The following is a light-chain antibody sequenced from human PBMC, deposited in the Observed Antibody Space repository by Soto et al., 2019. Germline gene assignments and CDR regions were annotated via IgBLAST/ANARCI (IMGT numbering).Light chain of an antibody. Sequence: QPVLTQPPSVSGAAGQRVTISCTGSSSNIGAGYDVHWYQQFPGTAPKLLIYNNNNRPSGVPDRFSGSKSGTSASLAITGLQAEDEANYYCQSYDSSLSGFVVFGGGTKLTVL. CDR3: QSYDSSLSGFVV. CDR2: NNN. V-gene: IGLV1-40*01. CDR1: SSNIGAGYD. J-gene: IGLJ2*01.